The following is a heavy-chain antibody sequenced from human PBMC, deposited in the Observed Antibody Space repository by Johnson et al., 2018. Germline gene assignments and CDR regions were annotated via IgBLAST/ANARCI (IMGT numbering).Heavy chain of an antibody. CDR3: AKVLLWFGEFDGFDI. CDR1: GLTFSSYG. J-gene: IGHJ3*02. Sequence: VQLVESGGGVVQPGRSLRLSCAASGLTFSSYGMHWVRQAPGKGLEWVAVISYDGSNKYYADSVKGRITISRDNSKNTLYLQMNSLRAEDTAVYYCAKVLLWFGEFDGFDIWGQGTMVTVSS. D-gene: IGHD3-10*01. CDR2: ISYDGSNK. V-gene: IGHV3-30*18.